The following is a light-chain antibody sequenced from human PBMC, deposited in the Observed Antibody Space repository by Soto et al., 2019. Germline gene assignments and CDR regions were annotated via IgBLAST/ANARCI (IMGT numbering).Light chain of an antibody. CDR1: SSDIGGSNY. CDR3: TSYTRSPLYV. J-gene: IGLJ1*01. V-gene: IGLV2-14*03. CDR2: DVN. Sequence: QSALTQPASVSGSPGQSITVSCTGTSSDIGGSNYVSWYQQHPGKAPRLIIYDVNNRPSGVSARFSGSKSGNTASLTISGLQAEDEADYYCTSYTRSPLYVFGTGTKGTFL.